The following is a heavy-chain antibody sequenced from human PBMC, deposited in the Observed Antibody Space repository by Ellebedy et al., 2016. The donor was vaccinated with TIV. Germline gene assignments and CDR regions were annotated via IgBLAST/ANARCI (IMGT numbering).Heavy chain of an antibody. D-gene: IGHD1-14*01. V-gene: IGHV3-13*01. CDR1: GFTFSNYD. Sequence: GESLKISCAASGFTFSNYDMHWVRQATGKGREWVSAIGSAGHTYYPGSVKGRFTISRENAKNSLYLQMNSLRVGDTAIYYCARATEEFDYWGQGTLVTVSS. CDR2: IGSAGHT. CDR3: ARATEEFDY. J-gene: IGHJ4*02.